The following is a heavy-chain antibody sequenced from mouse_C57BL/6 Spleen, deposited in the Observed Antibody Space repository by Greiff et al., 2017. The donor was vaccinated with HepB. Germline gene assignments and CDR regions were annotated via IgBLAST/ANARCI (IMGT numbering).Heavy chain of an antibody. CDR1: GYTFTSYW. V-gene: IGHV1-61*01. CDR2: IYPSDSET. Sequence: QVQLKQPGAELVRPGSSVKLSCKASGYTFTSYWMDWVKQRPGQGLEWIGNIYPSDSETHYNQKFKDKATLTVDKSSSTAYMQLSSLTSEDSAVYYCARSGYYGSSLWFAYWGQGTLVTVSA. D-gene: IGHD1-1*01. CDR3: ARSGYYGSSLWFAY. J-gene: IGHJ3*01.